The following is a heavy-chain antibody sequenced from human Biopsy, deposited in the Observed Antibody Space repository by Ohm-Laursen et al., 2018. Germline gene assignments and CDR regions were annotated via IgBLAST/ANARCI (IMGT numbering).Heavy chain of an antibody. V-gene: IGHV1-2*06. CDR1: GYPFSNYY. CDR2: INPNSGDT. D-gene: IGHD6-13*01. CDR3: ARMEQPHDY. Sequence: ASVKVSCKASGYPFSNYYLFWVRQAPGQGLEWMGRINPNSGDTVFARNFQGRVTMTRDMAISTVYMDLRNLRPDDTAVYFCARMEQPHDYWGQGTLVTVSS. J-gene: IGHJ4*02.